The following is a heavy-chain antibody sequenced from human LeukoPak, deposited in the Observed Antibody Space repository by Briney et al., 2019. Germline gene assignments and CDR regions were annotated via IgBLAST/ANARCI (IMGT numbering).Heavy chain of an antibody. V-gene: IGHV3-23*01. Sequence: GGSLRLSCAGSGFTFRSYAMSWVRQSPVKGLEWVSAISDSGDGTYNADSVKARFTISRDNSKNTVYLEMSSLRAEDTAVYYCVREVSAWPKNWFDPWGQGTLVTVSS. CDR1: GFTFRSYA. CDR2: ISDSGDGT. J-gene: IGHJ5*02. CDR3: VREVSAWPKNWFDP. D-gene: IGHD3-3*01.